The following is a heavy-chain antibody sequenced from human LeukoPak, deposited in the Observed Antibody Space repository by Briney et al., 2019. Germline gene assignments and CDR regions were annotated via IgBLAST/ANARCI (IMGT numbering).Heavy chain of an antibody. CDR2: IYGGGTT. J-gene: IGHJ4*02. V-gene: IGHV3-66*01. Sequence: PGGSLRLSCAASGFTVSSSYMSWVRQAPGKGLEWVSVIYGGGTTYYADSVKGRFTISRDNAKNSLYLQMNSLRAEDTAVYYCAREEWLLGCYDYWGQGTLVTVSS. CDR1: GFTVSSSY. D-gene: IGHD3-3*01. CDR3: AREEWLLGCYDY.